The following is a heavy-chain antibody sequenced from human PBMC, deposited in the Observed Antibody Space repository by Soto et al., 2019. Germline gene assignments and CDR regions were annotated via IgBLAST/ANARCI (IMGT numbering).Heavy chain of an antibody. CDR3: ARGALVVTAHREWWYFDL. CDR2: ISAYNGNT. CDR1: GYTFTSYG. Sequence: QVQLVQSGAEVKKPGASVKVSCKASGYTFTSYGISWVRQAPGQGLEWMGWISAYNGNTNYAQKLQGRVTMTTDTSTSTAYMELRSLRSDDTAVYSCARGALVVTAHREWWYFDLWGRGTLVTVSS. J-gene: IGHJ2*01. D-gene: IGHD2-21*02. V-gene: IGHV1-18*01.